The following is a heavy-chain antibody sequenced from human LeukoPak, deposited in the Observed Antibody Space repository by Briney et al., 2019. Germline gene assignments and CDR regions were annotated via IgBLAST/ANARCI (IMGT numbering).Heavy chain of an antibody. CDR1: GFTFSSYE. CDR3: ARDTNGYFDWLLPQALGY. V-gene: IGHV3-21*01. D-gene: IGHD3-9*01. Sequence: GGSLRLSCAASGFTFSSYEMNWVRQAPGKGLEWVSSISSSSSYIYYADSVKGRFTISRDNAKNSLYLQMNSLRAEDTAVYYCARDTNGYFDWLLPQALGYWGQGNLVTVSS. CDR2: ISSSSSYI. J-gene: IGHJ4*02.